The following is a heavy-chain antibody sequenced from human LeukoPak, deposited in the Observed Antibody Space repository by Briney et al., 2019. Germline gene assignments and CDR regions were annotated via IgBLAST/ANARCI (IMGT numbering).Heavy chain of an antibody. J-gene: IGHJ4*02. Sequence: SQTLSLTCATSGDSVSSNSAAWNWIRQSQSRGLEWLGRTYYRSKWYNDYAVSVKSRITINPDTSKNQFSLQLNSVTPEDTAVYYCARGRLLDTAMVISGFDYWGQGTLVTVSS. CDR1: GDSVSSNSAA. D-gene: IGHD5-18*01. CDR3: ARGRLLDTAMVISGFDY. CDR2: TYYRSKWYN. V-gene: IGHV6-1*01.